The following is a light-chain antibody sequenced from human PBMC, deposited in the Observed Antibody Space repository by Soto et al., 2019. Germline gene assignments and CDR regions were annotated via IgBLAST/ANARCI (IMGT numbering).Light chain of an antibody. V-gene: IGLV2-14*01. CDR1: SSDVGGYNY. Sequence: QSVLPHPASVSGSPGQSITISCTGTSSDVGGYNYVSWYQQHPGKAPKLMIYDVSNRPSGISDRFSGSKSGNTASLTISGLQAEDEADYYCGSYTSSSTFYVFGTGTKVTVL. J-gene: IGLJ1*01. CDR2: DVS. CDR3: GSYTSSSTFYV.